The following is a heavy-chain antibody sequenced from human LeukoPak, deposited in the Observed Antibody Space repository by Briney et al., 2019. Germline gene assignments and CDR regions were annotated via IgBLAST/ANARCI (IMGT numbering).Heavy chain of an antibody. J-gene: IGHJ6*03. CDR1: GFTFSSYW. Sequence: PGGSLRLSCAASGFTFSSYWMSWVRQAPGKGLEWVANIKQDGSEKYYVDSVRGRFTISRDNAKNSLYLQMNSLRAEDTAVYYCAREEVWVPLEIRDYYYMDVWGKGTTVTVSS. D-gene: IGHD1-1*01. CDR3: AREEVWVPLEIRDYYYMDV. V-gene: IGHV3-7*01. CDR2: IKQDGSEK.